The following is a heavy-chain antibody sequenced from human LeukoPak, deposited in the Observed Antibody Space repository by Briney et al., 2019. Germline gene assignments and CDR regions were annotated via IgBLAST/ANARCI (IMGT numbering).Heavy chain of an antibody. D-gene: IGHD3-10*01. CDR3: ASGRSGYYYGSGSYSYYYYMDV. J-gene: IGHJ6*03. CDR1: GGSFSGYY. V-gene: IGHV4-34*01. Sequence: SEXXCLTCAVYGGSFSGYYWSWIRQPPGKGLEWIGEINHSGSTNYNPSLKSRVTISVDTSKNKFSLKLSSVTAADTAVYYCASGRSGYYYGSGSYSYYYYMDVWGKGTTVTVSS. CDR2: INHSGST.